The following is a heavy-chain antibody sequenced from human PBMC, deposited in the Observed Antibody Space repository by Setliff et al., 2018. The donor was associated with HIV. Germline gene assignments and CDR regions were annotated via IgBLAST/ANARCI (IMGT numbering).Heavy chain of an antibody. V-gene: IGHV1-69*10. CDR3: AGPRGDEAFDI. Sequence: SVKVSCKASGGTSSTHAMNCVRQAPGQGLEWIGQIISILEITDYAQKLQGRVTITADGPTNTFYMELSGLRSDDTAAYYCAGPRGDEAFDIWGQGTMVTVSS. CDR1: GGTSSTHA. CDR2: IISILEIT. J-gene: IGHJ3*02. D-gene: IGHD3-10*01.